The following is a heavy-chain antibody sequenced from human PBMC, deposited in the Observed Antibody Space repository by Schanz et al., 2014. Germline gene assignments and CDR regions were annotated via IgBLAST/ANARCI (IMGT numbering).Heavy chain of an antibody. CDR1: GGSIRSGTYY. CDR2: VFPNGIT. Sequence: QVQLQESGPGLVKPSQTLSLTCTVSGGSIRSGTYYWSWIRQPAGKALEWVGRVFPNGITNYNPSLKSRVTISLDTSKTQFSLTLTSLTAADTAVYYCARDSLRGATGGYGMDVWCQGTTVTVSS. CDR3: ARDSLRGATGGYGMDV. J-gene: IGHJ6*02. V-gene: IGHV4-61*02. D-gene: IGHD2-8*02.